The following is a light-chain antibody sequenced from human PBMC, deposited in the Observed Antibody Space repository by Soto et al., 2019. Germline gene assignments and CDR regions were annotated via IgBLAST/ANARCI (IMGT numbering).Light chain of an antibody. Sequence: DSQMTQYPSTLSAAVGDRVTITCRASQSISSWLAWYQQKPGKAPKLLISKASTLQSGVPPRFSGSGSGTEFTLTISSLQPYDFATYYCQQYESYPMTFGGGTKVDIK. CDR1: QSISSW. V-gene: IGKV1-5*03. CDR2: KAS. J-gene: IGKJ4*01. CDR3: QQYESYPMT.